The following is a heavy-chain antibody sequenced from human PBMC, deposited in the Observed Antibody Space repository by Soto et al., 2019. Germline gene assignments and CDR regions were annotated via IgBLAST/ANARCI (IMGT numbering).Heavy chain of an antibody. D-gene: IGHD6-19*01. CDR2: IIPNSGGT. CDR3: ARDPSVAGTGWFDP. Sequence: QVQLVQSGAEVKKPGSSVKVSCKASGGTFSSYAISWVRQAPGQGLEWMGGIIPNSGGTNYAQKFQGRVTMTRDTSISTAYMELSRLRSDDTAVYYCARDPSVAGTGWFDPWGQGTLVTVSS. J-gene: IGHJ5*02. CDR1: GGTFSSYA. V-gene: IGHV1-2*02.